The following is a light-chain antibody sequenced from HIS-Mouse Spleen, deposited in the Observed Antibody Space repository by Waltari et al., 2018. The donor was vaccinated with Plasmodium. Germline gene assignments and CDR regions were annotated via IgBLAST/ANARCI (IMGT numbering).Light chain of an antibody. J-gene: IGLJ3*02. Sequence: SYELTQPPSVSVSPGQTARITCSGDALPKKYAYWYQQKSGQAPVLVFYEASKRPSGIPERFSGSSSGTMATLTISGAQVEDEADYYCYSTDSSGNHRVFGGGTKLTVL. V-gene: IGLV3-10*01. CDR2: EAS. CDR1: ALPKKY. CDR3: YSTDSSGNHRV.